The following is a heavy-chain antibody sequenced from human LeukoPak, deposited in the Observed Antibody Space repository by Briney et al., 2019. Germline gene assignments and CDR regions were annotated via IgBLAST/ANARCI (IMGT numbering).Heavy chain of an antibody. D-gene: IGHD6-6*01. CDR1: GGSISSYY. Sequence: PSETLSLTCTVSGGSISSYYWSWIRQSPGKGLEWIGCIYYSGSTNYNPSLKSRVTISVDTSKNQFSLKMSSVTAADTAFYYCARGSSRFDPWGQGTLVTVSS. CDR2: IYYSGST. J-gene: IGHJ5*02. V-gene: IGHV4-59*01. CDR3: ARGSSRFDP.